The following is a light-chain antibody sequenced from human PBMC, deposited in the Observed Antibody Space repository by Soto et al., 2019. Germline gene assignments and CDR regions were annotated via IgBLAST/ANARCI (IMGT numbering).Light chain of an antibody. Sequence: DIVLTQSPGTVSLSPGERATLSCRASQSVSSTYLAWYQQKPGQAPRLLIYDASSRATGIPDRFSGSGSGTDFTLTISRLEPEDFAVYYCQQYGSSSTLGQGTKVDIK. CDR2: DAS. CDR1: QSVSSTY. J-gene: IGKJ1*01. V-gene: IGKV3-20*01. CDR3: QQYGSSST.